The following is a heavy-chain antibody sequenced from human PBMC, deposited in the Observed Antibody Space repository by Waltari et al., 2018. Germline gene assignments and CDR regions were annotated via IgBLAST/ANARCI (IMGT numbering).Heavy chain of an antibody. V-gene: IGHV3-30*04. Sequence: QVQLVESGGGVVQPGRSLRLSCAASEFTFSSYAMHWVRQAPGKWLEGVAVLSNNSRNTYNVESVKGRFTITRDNSKKMFYMEMNSLRAEDTAIYYCARDYCDRTYCHGMDVWGQGTTVIVSS. J-gene: IGHJ6*02. D-gene: IGHD3-22*01. CDR2: LSNNSRNT. CDR1: EFTFSSYA. CDR3: ARDYCDRTYCHGMDV.